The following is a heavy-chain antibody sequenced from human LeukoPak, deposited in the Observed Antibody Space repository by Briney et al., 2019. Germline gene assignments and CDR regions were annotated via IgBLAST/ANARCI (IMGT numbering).Heavy chain of an antibody. D-gene: IGHD5-12*01. CDR1: GFTFSSRA. J-gene: IGHJ4*02. V-gene: IGHV3-30*04. Sequence: GGSLRLSCAASGFTFSSRAMRWVRQAPGKGLEWVAVVSDDGTDKYYADSVKGRLTISRDSSRNTLYLQMSGLRVDDTAVYYCARSGNAGPGWLRYYFDFWGQGTLVTVSS. CDR2: VSDDGTDK. CDR3: ARSGNAGPGWLRYYFDF.